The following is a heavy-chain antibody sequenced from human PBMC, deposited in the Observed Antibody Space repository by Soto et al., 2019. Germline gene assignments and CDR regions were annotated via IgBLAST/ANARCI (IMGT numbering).Heavy chain of an antibody. J-gene: IGHJ4*02. V-gene: IGHV1-3*01. D-gene: IGHD3-3*02. Sequence: QVQLVQSGPEVKRPGAWGGISCRTVGTGFRNKAFPWWGKAPGKKLGGMGWSNEGSGNTRYSHKFQGRMSIARDTSASTSYLDLRSLTSEDTAVYFCARDDRTISGAVTLDYWGPGTLVTVSS. CDR1: GTGFRNKA. CDR3: ARDDRTISGAVTLDY. CDR2: SNEGSGNT.